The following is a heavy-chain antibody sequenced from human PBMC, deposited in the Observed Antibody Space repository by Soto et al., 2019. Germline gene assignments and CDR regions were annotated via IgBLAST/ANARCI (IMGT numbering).Heavy chain of an antibody. D-gene: IGHD3-22*01. CDR2: INHSGRV. V-gene: IGHV4-34*01. CDR3: STRAYDTNGYYRFDP. Sequence: SETLSLTCAVYGGSFSGHSWTWIRQSPGKGLEWIGDINHSGRVNYSPSLKSRVTMSLDTSKNQFSLTLSAVTAADTAMYYCSTRAYDTNGYYRFDPWGQGTLVTV. J-gene: IGHJ5*01. CDR1: GGSFSGHS.